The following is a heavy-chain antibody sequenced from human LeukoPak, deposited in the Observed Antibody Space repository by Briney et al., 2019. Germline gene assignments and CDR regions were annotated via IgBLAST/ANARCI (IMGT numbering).Heavy chain of an antibody. Sequence: GGSLRLSCAASGFTFSSYWMSWVRQAPGKGLEWVANIKQDGSEKYYVDSVKGRFTISRDNAKNSLYLQMNSLRAEDTAVSYCASYDFWSGYYQDYWGQGTLVTVSS. CDR2: IKQDGSEK. V-gene: IGHV3-7*01. CDR3: ASYDFWSGYYQDY. D-gene: IGHD3-3*01. CDR1: GFTFSSYW. J-gene: IGHJ4*02.